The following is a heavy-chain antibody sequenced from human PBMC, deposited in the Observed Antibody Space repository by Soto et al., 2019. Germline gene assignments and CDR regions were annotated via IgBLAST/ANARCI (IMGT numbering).Heavy chain of an antibody. J-gene: IGHJ4*02. Sequence: QTLPLTCAISGDSVSSNSAAWNWIRQSPSRGLEWLGRTYYRSKWYNDYAESVKSRITINPDTSKNQFSLHLNPVTPEDTAVYYCLRGPPDLHSAFDFPGQRTLVTGSS. CDR1: GDSVSSNSAA. CDR2: TYYRSKWYN. CDR3: LRGPPDLHSAFDF. V-gene: IGHV6-1*01. D-gene: IGHD4-4*01.